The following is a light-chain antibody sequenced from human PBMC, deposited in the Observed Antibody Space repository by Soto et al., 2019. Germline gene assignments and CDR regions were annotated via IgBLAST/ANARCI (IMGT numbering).Light chain of an antibody. CDR3: QQYDNWPRT. J-gene: IGKJ1*01. Sequence: EIVMTQSPATLSLSPGDRATLYCRASESVTSSLAWYQQKPGQPPRLLIYAASTRATAVPARFRDCGSGTEFTLTISSLQSEDFAVYYCQQYDNWPRTFGQGTKVDIK. V-gene: IGKV3-15*01. CDR1: ESVTSS. CDR2: AAS.